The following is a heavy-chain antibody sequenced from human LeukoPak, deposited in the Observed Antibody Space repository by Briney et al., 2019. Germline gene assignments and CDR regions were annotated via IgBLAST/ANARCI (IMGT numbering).Heavy chain of an antibody. J-gene: IGHJ6*02. Sequence: GGSLRLSCAASGFTFSNYGMSWVRQAPGKGLEWVSGISGSGGSTNYADSVKGRFTVSRNNSKNTLYLQIDSLRGEDTAVYYCAKGRTAAAGTPCYYYGMDVWGQGTTVIVSS. CDR3: AKGRTAAAGTPCYYYGMDV. D-gene: IGHD6-13*01. V-gene: IGHV3-23*01. CDR2: ISGSGGST. CDR1: GFTFSNYG.